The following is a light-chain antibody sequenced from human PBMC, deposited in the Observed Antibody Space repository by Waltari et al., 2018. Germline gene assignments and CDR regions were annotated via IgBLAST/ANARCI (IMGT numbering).Light chain of an antibody. CDR2: AAS. CDR3: QNHERLPAT. CDR1: QNIGTY. J-gene: IGKJ1*01. Sequence: LPQSPGTLSLSPGESANLPCRASQNIGTYLVWYQQKPGQAPRLLMYAASRRATGIPDRFSGSGSGTDFSLTISRLEPEDFAVYYCQNHERLPATFGQGTKVEIK. V-gene: IGKV3-20*01.